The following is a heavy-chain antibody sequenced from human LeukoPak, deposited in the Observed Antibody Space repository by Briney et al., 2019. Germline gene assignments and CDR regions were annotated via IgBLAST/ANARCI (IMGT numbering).Heavy chain of an antibody. CDR2: IYYSGST. Sequence: SETLSLTCTVSGGSISSSSYYWGWIRQPPGKGLEWIGSIYYSGSTYYNPSLKSRVTISVDTPKNQFSLKLSSVTAADTAVYYCARSSGYSSSGGLNWFDTWGQGTLVTVSS. CDR3: ARSSGYSSSGGLNWFDT. J-gene: IGHJ5*02. V-gene: IGHV4-39*01. D-gene: IGHD6-13*01. CDR1: GGSISSSSYY.